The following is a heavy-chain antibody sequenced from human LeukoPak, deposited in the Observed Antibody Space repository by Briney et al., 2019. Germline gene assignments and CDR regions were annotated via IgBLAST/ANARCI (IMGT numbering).Heavy chain of an antibody. V-gene: IGHV1-18*01. D-gene: IGHD3-10*01. CDR3: ARDGDYYGSQTIGKFDY. J-gene: IGHJ4*02. CDR2: ISAYNGNT. Sequence: GASVKVSCKASGYTFTSYGISWVRQAPGQGLEWMGWISAYNGNTNYAQKLQGRVTMTTDTSTSTAYMELRSLRSDDTAVYYCARDGDYYGSQTIGKFDYWGQGTLVTVSS. CDR1: GYTFTSYG.